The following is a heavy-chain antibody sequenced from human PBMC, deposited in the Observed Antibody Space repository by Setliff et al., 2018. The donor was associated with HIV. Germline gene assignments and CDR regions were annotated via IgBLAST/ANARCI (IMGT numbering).Heavy chain of an antibody. J-gene: IGHJ5*02. CDR2: IHHSGNT. Sequence: SETLSLTCVVSGYSISSGYYWGWIRQPPGKGLEWIGSIHHSGNTYYNPSLKSRVTISVDTSKNQFSLNLSSVTAADTAVYYCARRGRDGVLIVFATGFDPWGQGTLVTVSS. CDR1: GYSISSGYY. D-gene: IGHD2-8*01. CDR3: ARRGRDGVLIVFATGFDP. V-gene: IGHV4-38-2*01.